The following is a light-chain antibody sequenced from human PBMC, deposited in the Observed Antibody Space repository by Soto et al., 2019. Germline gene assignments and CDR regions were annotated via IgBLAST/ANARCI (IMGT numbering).Light chain of an antibody. V-gene: IGKV1-27*01. CDR2: ASS. J-gene: IGKJ4*01. CDR1: QGISNY. Sequence: DIQMTQSPSSLSASVGDRVTITCRASQGISNYLAWYQQKPGEVPKVLIYASSTLQSGVPSRFSGSGSGTDFTLAISSLQPEDVATNYCHKYNSAPLTFGGGTKVEIK. CDR3: HKYNSAPLT.